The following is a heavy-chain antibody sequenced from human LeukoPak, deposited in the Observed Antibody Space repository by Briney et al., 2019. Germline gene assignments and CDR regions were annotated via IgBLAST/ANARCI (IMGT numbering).Heavy chain of an antibody. CDR1: GFTFSNYA. CDR3: AKCGFGGLLSHFDY. V-gene: IGHV3-30-3*02. J-gene: IGHJ4*02. D-gene: IGHD3-10*01. Sequence: GRSLRLSCAASGFTFSNYAMHWVRQAPGKGLEWVAVVSYDGSNKYYADSVKGRFTISRDNSKNTLYLQMNSLRAEDTAVYYCAKCGFGGLLSHFDYWGQGTLVTVSS. CDR2: VSYDGSNK.